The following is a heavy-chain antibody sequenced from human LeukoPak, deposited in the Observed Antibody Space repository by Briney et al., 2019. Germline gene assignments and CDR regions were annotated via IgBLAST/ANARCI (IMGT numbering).Heavy chain of an antibody. CDR2: ISSSGSTI. J-gene: IGHJ4*02. D-gene: IGHD1-7*01. V-gene: IGHV3-48*03. CDR1: GFTISSYE. Sequence: GGSLRLSCAASGFTISSYEMNWVRQAPGKGLEWVSYISSSGSTIYYADSVKGRFTISRDNAKNSLYLQMNSLRAEDTAVYYCARNYPRGPVDYWGQGTLVTVSS. CDR3: ARNYPRGPVDY.